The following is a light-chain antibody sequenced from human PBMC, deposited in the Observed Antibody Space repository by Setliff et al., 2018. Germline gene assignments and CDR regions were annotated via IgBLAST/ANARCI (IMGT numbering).Light chain of an antibody. CDR2: EVT. CDR3: SSYAASYNPYV. Sequence: QSALAQPPSASGSPGQSLSISCTGTSNDVGAYNFVSWYRQHPGKAPKLLIYEVTKRPSGVPDRFSGSKSGNTASLTVSGLQAEDEADYFCSSYAASYNPYVFGTGTKVTV. J-gene: IGLJ1*01. CDR1: SNDVGAYNF. V-gene: IGLV2-8*01.